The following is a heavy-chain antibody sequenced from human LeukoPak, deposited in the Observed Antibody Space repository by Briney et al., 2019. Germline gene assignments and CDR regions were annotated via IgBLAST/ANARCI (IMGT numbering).Heavy chain of an antibody. D-gene: IGHD2-15*01. V-gene: IGHV5-51*01. J-gene: IGHJ4*02. Sequence: EESLKISCKASGYTFTNYWIAWVRQMPGQGLEWMGAISPADSDTIYSPSFPGQSLISVEKSIRTAYLHWGSLQPSDTAVYYCARLPSISSRGSRNFDYWGQGTLVTVSS. CDR1: GYTFTNYW. CDR3: ARLPSISSRGSRNFDY. CDR2: ISPADSDT.